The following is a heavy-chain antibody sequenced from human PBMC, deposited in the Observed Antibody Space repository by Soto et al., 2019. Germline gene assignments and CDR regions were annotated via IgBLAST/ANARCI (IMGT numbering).Heavy chain of an antibody. V-gene: IGHV1-18*01. CDR2: ISAYNGNT. CDR3: ARVYSGSYRGFDY. CDR1: GGTFSSYT. D-gene: IGHD1-26*01. Sequence: EASVKVSCKASGGTFSSYTISWVRQAPGQGLEWMGWISAYNGNTNYAQKLQGRVTMTTDTSTSTAYMELRSLRSDDTAVYYCARVYSGSYRGFDYWGQGTLVTVSS. J-gene: IGHJ4*02.